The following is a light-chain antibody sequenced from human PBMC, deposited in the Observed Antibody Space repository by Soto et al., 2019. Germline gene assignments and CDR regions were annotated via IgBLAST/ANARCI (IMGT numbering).Light chain of an antibody. J-gene: IGKJ2*01. CDR3: QQYNIYST. V-gene: IGKV1-5*01. CDR1: QRISSW. Sequence: DIQMTQSPSTLSASVGDSVTITCRASQRISSWLAWYQQKPGKAPKLMIYDASSLESGVPSRFSGSGSGTEFTLTISSLQPDDFVTYYCQQYNIYSTFGQGTKLEIK. CDR2: DAS.